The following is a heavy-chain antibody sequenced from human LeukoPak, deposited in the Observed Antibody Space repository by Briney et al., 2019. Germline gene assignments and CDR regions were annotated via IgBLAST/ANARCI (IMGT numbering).Heavy chain of an antibody. V-gene: IGHV3-74*01. Sequence: GGSLRLSCAASGFTFSNYWMHWVRQDPGKGLVWVSRLNSDGSSTNYADSVKGRFTISRDNAKNTLYLQMNSLRDEDTAVFYCARSRYDYIWGIDYWGQGTLVTISS. CDR3: ARSRYDYIWGIDY. D-gene: IGHD3-16*01. CDR1: GFTFSNYW. CDR2: LNSDGSST. J-gene: IGHJ4*02.